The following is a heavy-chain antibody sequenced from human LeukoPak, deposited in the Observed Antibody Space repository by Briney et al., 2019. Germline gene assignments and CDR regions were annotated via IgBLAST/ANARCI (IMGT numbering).Heavy chain of an antibody. D-gene: IGHD2-2*01. CDR2: VSYSGNT. Sequence: PSETLSLTCTVSGGSVRSTSYYWSWIRQPPGKGLVWIGYVSYSGNTNYNPSLKSRVTISVDTSKNQFSLKMNSVTAADTAVYYCAPLYCSRTSCYVDHWGQGTLVTVSS. CDR1: GGSVRSTSYY. J-gene: IGHJ4*02. V-gene: IGHV4-61*01. CDR3: APLYCSRTSCYVDH.